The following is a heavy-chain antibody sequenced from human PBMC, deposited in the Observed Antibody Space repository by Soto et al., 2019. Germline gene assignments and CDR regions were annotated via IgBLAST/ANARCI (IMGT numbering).Heavy chain of an antibody. CDR1: GYTFTTYG. J-gene: IGHJ4*02. D-gene: IGHD2-8*01. Sequence: QPQLVQSGPEVRKPGASVNVSCKASGYTFTTYGISWVRQAPGQGLEWMGWIGGYNGDSHNAQKFQGRLTMTRDTSTKTAYKELSSLRSDDTAVYYCARVGNNGWPLEYDYGGQGTLVIVSS. CDR2: IGGYNGDS. V-gene: IGHV1-18*04. CDR3: ARVGNNGWPLEYDY.